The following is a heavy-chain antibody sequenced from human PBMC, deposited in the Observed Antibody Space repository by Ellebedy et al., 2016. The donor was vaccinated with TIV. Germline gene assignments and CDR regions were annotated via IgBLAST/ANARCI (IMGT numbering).Heavy chain of an antibody. Sequence: GESLKISCAASGFTVNNNYMRWFRQAPGKGLEWVSLIYSGGDRYYADSVKGRFTIPRDNSNNTVYLQMNSLRVEDTAVYYWARDRQCVGGRCYSVWGQGTLVTVSS. J-gene: IGHJ4*02. CDR2: IYSGGDR. V-gene: IGHV3-53*01. CDR1: GFTVNNNY. CDR3: ARDRQCVGGRCYSV. D-gene: IGHD2-15*01.